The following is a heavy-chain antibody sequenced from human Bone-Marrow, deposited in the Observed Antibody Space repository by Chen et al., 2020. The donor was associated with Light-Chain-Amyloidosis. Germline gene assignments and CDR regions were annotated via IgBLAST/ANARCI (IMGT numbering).Heavy chain of an antibody. Sequence: EEQLEQSGPEVKKPGESLKISCKVSGYTFPNYWIGWVRQMPGKGLEWMGVIYPDDSDARYSPSFEGQFTISADKSITTAYLQWRSLKASDTAMYYCARRRDGYNFDYWGQGTLVTVSS. J-gene: IGHJ4*02. CDR1: GYTFPNYW. D-gene: IGHD5-12*01. V-gene: IGHV5-51*01. CDR2: IYPDDSDA. CDR3: ARRRDGYNFDY.